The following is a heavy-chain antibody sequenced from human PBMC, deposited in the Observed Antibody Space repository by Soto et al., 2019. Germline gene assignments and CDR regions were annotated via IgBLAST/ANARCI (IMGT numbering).Heavy chain of an antibody. CDR2: IYYSGST. CDR3: ASSFGGVILTCDGMDV. Sequence: QLQLQESGPGLVKPSETLSLTCTVSGGSISSSSYYWGWIRQPPGKGLEWIGSIYYSGSTYYNPSLKSRVTVSVDTSKNQFALKLSSVTTADTAVYCCASSFGGVILTCDGMDVWGQGTTVTVSS. V-gene: IGHV4-39*01. CDR1: GGSISSSSYY. J-gene: IGHJ6*02. D-gene: IGHD3-16*02.